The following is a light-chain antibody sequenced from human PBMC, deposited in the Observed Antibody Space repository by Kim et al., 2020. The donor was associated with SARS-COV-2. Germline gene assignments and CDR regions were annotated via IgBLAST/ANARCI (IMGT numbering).Light chain of an antibody. CDR2: DVS. CDR3: SSYTTSSTFV. Sequence: GHSLTISCTGATSDVGGYNYVSWYQQHPGKAPKLMLYDVSKRPSGVSNRFSGSKSGNTASLTISGLQAEDEADYYCSSYTTSSTFVFGGGTKLTVL. CDR1: TSDVGGYNY. V-gene: IGLV2-14*04. J-gene: IGLJ2*01.